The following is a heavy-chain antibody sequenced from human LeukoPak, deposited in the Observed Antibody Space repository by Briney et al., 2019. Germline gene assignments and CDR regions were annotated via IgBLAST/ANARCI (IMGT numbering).Heavy chain of an antibody. CDR3: ARGFSLLSGFDY. V-gene: IGHV4-59*12. CDR2: IYYSGST. CDR1: GGSISSYY. Sequence: SETLSLTCTVSGGSISSYYWSWIRQPPGKGLEWIGYIYYSGSTNYNPSLKSRVTISVDTSKNQFSLKLSSVTAADTAVYYCARGFSLLSGFDYWGQGTLVTVSS. J-gene: IGHJ4*02. D-gene: IGHD3-10*01.